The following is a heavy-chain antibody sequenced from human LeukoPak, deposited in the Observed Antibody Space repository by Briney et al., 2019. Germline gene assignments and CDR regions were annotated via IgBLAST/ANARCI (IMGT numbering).Heavy chain of an antibody. CDR1: GGSISSYY. D-gene: IGHD3-10*01. V-gene: IGHV4-59*01. CDR2: IYYSGTT. J-gene: IGHJ6*03. Sequence: SETLSLTCTVSGGSISSYYWSWIRQPPGKGLEWIGYIYYSGTTNYNPSLKSRVTISVDTSKNQFSLKLSSVTAADTALYYRARGVSMVRGPFTYYYYYMDVWGKGTTVTVSS. CDR3: ARGVSMVRGPFTYYYYYMDV.